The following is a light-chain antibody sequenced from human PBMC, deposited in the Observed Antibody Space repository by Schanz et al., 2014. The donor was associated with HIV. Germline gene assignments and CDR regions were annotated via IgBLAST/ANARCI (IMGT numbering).Light chain of an antibody. Sequence: QALVTQEPSLTVSPGGTVTLTCASSTGAVTSGYYPNWFQQKPGQAPRALIYSTNNKQSWTPARFSGSLLGGKAALTLSGVQPEDEAEYYCLLYYGGAWVFGGGTKLTVL. CDR3: LLYYGGAWV. V-gene: IGLV7-43*01. CDR1: TGAVTSGYY. CDR2: STN. J-gene: IGLJ3*02.